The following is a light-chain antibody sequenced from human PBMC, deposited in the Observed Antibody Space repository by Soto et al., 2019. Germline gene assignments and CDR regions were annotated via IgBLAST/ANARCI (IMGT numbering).Light chain of an antibody. V-gene: IGKV3-15*01. CDR3: QHYNNWPQT. Sequence: IVMTQFPATLSGSPGERSTFSGSSSQSGSSSLAWYQQKPDQSPRLLIYGPSPTATGIPARFIGSGSGTAYTVRFGRLQCEDFAVSYCQHYNNWPQTFCQGTKVEIK. CDR1: QSGSSS. J-gene: IGKJ1*01. CDR2: GPS.